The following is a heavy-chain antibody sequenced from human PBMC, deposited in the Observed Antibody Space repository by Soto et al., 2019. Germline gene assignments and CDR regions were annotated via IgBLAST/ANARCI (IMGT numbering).Heavy chain of an antibody. CDR3: GRGTNPCYFDY. Sequence: ASVKVSCKASGYTFTSYAMHWVRQAPGQRLEWMGWINAGNGNTKYSQKFQGRVTITRDTSASTAYMELSSLRSEDTAVYYCGRGTNPCYFDYWGLGTLVTVSS. CDR1: GYTFTSYA. D-gene: IGHD2-2*01. CDR2: INAGNGNT. V-gene: IGHV1-3*01. J-gene: IGHJ4*02.